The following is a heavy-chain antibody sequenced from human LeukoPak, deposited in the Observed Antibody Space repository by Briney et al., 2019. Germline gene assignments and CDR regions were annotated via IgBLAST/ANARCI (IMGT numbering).Heavy chain of an antibody. D-gene: IGHD3-16*02. V-gene: IGHV3-74*01. CDR3: AKEGDYDYVWGSYRYCDY. CDR1: GFTFSSYW. Sequence: PGGSLRLSCAASGFTFSSYWMHWVRQAPGKGPVWVSRINNDGSGTTYADSVKGRFTISRDDAKNTLYLQMNSLRAEDTAVYYCAKEGDYDYVWGSYRYCDYWGQGTLVTVSS. J-gene: IGHJ4*02. CDR2: INNDGSGT.